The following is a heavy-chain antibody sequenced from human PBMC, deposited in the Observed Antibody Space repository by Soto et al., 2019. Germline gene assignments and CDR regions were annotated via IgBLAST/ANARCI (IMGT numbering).Heavy chain of an antibody. V-gene: IGHV1-46*01. Sequence: QVQLVQSGAEVKKPGASVKLSCKASGYTFINYYIHWVRQAPGQGLEWMGIINPSSGSKSNAQKLHGRVTMTSDPSTSTGYMELSNLRSEDTAVYYCARSHSSGPTWGQGTLVSVSS. CDR1: GYTFINYY. CDR2: INPSSGSK. CDR3: ARSHSSGPT. J-gene: IGHJ4*02. D-gene: IGHD3-22*01.